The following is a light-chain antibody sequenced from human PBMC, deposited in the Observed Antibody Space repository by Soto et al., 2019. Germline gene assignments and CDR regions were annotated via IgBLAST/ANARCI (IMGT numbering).Light chain of an antibody. CDR1: QSVSSY. J-gene: IGKJ1*01. CDR2: GAS. V-gene: IGKV3-15*01. Sequence: EIVLTQSPATLSLSPGERSTLSCRASQSVSSYLAWYQQKPGQXPRXXIYGASTRATGIPARFSGSGSGTELTITISSLQSEDGEVYYCQQYNNWPRTFGQGTKVDIK. CDR3: QQYNNWPRT.